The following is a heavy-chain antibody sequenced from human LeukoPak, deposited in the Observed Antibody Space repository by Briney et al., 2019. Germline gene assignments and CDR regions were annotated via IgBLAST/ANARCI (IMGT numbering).Heavy chain of an antibody. CDR2: INPSGGTT. D-gene: IGHD3-22*01. J-gene: IGHJ4*02. Sequence: ASVKVSCKSSGYTFTSYHMHWVRPAPGQGLEWMGIINPSGGTTNYAQKFRGRVTMTRDMSTSTAYMELRSLRSDDTAVYYCARSDYYDSSGFDYWGQGTLVTVSS. CDR1: GYTFTSYH. V-gene: IGHV1-46*01. CDR3: ARSDYYDSSGFDY.